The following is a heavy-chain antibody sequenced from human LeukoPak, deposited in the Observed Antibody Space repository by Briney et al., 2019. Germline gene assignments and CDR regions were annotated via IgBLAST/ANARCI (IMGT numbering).Heavy chain of an antibody. D-gene: IGHD4-17*01. Sequence: PSGTLSLTCAVSGGSGGSISSSNYWSWVRQPPEKGLEWIGSISYTGTTYYNPSLQSRVTIAVDTSKNQFSLKVTSVTAADTAVYYCATRGDYDLDYWGQGTLVTVSS. V-gene: IGHV4-39*07. CDR1: GGSGGSISSSNY. J-gene: IGHJ4*02. CDR3: ATRGDYDLDY. CDR2: ISYTGTT.